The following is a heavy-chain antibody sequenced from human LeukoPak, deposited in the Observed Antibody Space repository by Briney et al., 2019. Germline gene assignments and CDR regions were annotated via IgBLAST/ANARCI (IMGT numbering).Heavy chain of an antibody. CDR2: INQSGST. V-gene: IGHV4-34*01. CDR3: ARDSMVRGVITTRWFDP. CDR1: SGSFSGYF. J-gene: IGHJ5*02. D-gene: IGHD3-10*01. Sequence: PSETLSLTCNVYSGSFSGYFWSWIRQSPEKGLEWIGGINQSGSTKYNPSLQSRVIISVDTSKNQFSLKLTSMTAADTAVYYCARDSMVRGVITTRWFDPWGQGTLVTVSS.